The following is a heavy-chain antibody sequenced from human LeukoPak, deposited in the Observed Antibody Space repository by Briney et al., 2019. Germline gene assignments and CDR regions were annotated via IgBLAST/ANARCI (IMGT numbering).Heavy chain of an antibody. CDR2: VSSDGSST. J-gene: IGHJ4*02. Sequence: GGSLRLSCAASGFTFSSYWMHWVRHARGKGLVWVSRVSSDGSSTRYADSVKGRFTISRDNAKNSLYLQMNSLRAEDTAVYYCARHGGGGYYFLDYWGQGTLVTVSS. V-gene: IGHV3-74*01. CDR1: GFTFSSYW. D-gene: IGHD3-10*01. CDR3: ARHGGGGYYFLDY.